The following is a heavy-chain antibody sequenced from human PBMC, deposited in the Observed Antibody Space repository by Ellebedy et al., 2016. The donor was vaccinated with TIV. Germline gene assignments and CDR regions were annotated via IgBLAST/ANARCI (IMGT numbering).Heavy chain of an antibody. J-gene: IGHJ6*02. Sequence: GGSLRLXCAVSEFTFSSYGMHWVRQAPGKGLEWVAVISYDGSNKYYADSVKGRFTISRDNSKNTLYLQMNSLRPEDTAVYYCARAYYYGMDVWGQGTTVTVSS. CDR2: ISYDGSNK. V-gene: IGHV3-30*03. CDR1: EFTFSSYG. CDR3: ARAYYYGMDV.